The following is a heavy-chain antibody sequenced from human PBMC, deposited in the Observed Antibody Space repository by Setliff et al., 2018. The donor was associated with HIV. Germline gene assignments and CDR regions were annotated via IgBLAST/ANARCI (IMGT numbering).Heavy chain of an antibody. CDR3: ARRAGSDYFTRFDY. D-gene: IGHD3-10*01. Sequence: SETLSLTCAVSGGSISSNWWSWVRQSPGKGLEWVGEIYHSGSTNYNPSLKSRVTILGDTSKNQFSLKLSSVTAADTAVYYCARRAGSDYFTRFDYWGQGTLVTVSS. V-gene: IGHV4-4*02. J-gene: IGHJ4*02. CDR2: IYHSGST. CDR1: GGSISSNW.